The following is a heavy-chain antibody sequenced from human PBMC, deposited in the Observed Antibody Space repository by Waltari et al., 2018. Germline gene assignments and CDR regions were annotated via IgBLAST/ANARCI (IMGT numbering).Heavy chain of an antibody. CDR3: AGGGYAEDD. CDR2: IIPSFDTA. J-gene: IGHJ4*02. D-gene: IGHD3-16*01. V-gene: IGHV1-69*01. Sequence: QVQLVQSGAEVKKPGSSVKGSCKDSGGTFSSYAISRVRQAPGQGLEWMGGIIPSFDTANYAQKFQARVTITADESTCTAYMELSSLRSEDTAVYYCAGGGYAEDDWGQGTLVTVSS. CDR1: GGTFSSYA.